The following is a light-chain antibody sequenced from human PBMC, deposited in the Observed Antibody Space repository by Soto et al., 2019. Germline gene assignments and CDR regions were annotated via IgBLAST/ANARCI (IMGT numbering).Light chain of an antibody. CDR3: QQRADWPLT. J-gene: IGKJ1*01. Sequence: EIVLTQSPATLSLSPGDRATLSCRASQSVSSYFAWYQQKPGQAPRLLIYDTSNRATGIPARFRGSGSGTDFSLTICSLEPEDFAVYYCQQRADWPLTFCEGTRVEIK. CDR2: DTS. CDR1: QSVSSY. V-gene: IGKV3-11*01.